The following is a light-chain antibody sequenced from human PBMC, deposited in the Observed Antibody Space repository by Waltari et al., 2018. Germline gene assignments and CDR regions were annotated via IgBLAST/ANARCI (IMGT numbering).Light chain of an antibody. V-gene: IGKV3-11*01. Sequence: ETVLTQSPATLSLSPGDRATFSCRPSPNIDSYLAWYQQKPGQALRFLIFDAFNRPTGIPARFSGSRSGTDFNLTISSLESEDFAIYYCQQRRNWPWTFGQGTRVEIK. J-gene: IGKJ1*01. CDR1: PNIDSY. CDR3: QQRRNWPWT. CDR2: DAF.